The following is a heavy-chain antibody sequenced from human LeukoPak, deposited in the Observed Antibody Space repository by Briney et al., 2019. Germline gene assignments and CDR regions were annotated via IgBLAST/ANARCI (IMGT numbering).Heavy chain of an antibody. CDR2: IYSGGST. D-gene: IGHD5-24*01. J-gene: IGHJ3*02. CDR3: ARDRGDGCNGAFDI. Sequence: GGSLRLSXAASGFTVSSNYMSWVRQAPGKGLEWVSVIYSGGSTYYADSVKGRFTISRDNSKNTLYLQMNSLRAEDTAVYYCARDRGDGCNGAFDIWGQGTMVTVSS. CDR1: GFTVSSNY. V-gene: IGHV3-53*01.